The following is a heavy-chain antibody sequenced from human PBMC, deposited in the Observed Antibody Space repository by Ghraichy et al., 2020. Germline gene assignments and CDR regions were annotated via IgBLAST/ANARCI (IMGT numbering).Heavy chain of an antibody. CDR1: GFTFSSYW. CDR3: ARAGSYRFDY. V-gene: IGHV3-74*01. D-gene: IGHD1-26*01. CDR2: INTDGSSI. Sequence: GVLNISCAASGFTFSSYWMHWVRQAPGKGLVWVSRINTDGSSISYADSVKGRFTISRDNAKNTLYLQMNSLRDEDTAVYYCARAGSYRFDYWGQGTLATVSS. J-gene: IGHJ4*02.